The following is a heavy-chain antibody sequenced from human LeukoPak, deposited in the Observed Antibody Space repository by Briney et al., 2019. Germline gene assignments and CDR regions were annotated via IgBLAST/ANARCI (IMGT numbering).Heavy chain of an antibody. Sequence: PGGSLRLSCAAFGFTFSSYGMSWVRQAPGKGLEWVSYITNSGNSKSYADSVKGRFTISRDNSKNTLYLQMNSLRAEDTAVYYCARDWGITMIVVVITAPGDYWGQGTLVTVSS. V-gene: IGHV3-48*01. J-gene: IGHJ4*02. CDR1: GFTFSSYG. D-gene: IGHD3-22*01. CDR2: ITNSGNSK. CDR3: ARDWGITMIVVVITAPGDY.